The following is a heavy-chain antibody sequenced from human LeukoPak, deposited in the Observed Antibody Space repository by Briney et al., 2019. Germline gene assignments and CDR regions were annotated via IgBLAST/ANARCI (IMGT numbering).Heavy chain of an antibody. V-gene: IGHV1-2*02. Sequence: ASVKVSCKASGYTFTGYYMHWVRQAPGQGLEWMGWINPNSGGTNYAQKFQGRVTMTRDTSISTAYMDLSRRRSDDTAVYYCASVGENYGSGGDYFDYWGQGTLVTVSS. J-gene: IGHJ4*02. CDR1: GYTFTGYY. D-gene: IGHD3-10*01. CDR3: ASVGENYGSGGDYFDY. CDR2: INPNSGGT.